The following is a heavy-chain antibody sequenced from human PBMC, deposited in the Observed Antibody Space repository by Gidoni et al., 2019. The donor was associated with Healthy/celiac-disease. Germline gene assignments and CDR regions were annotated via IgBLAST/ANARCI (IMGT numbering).Heavy chain of an antibody. V-gene: IGHV3-23*01. CDR2: ISGSGGST. CDR3: ARNYGYYLFDYYGMDV. CDR1: GFTFSRSA. Sequence: EVQLLESGGGLVQHGGSLRRSCAASGFTFSRSAMSWGRQAPGEGLEWGSAISGSGGSTYNADSVKGRFTISRNNSKNTLYLQMNSLRAEDTAVYYCARNYGYYLFDYYGMDVWGQGTTVTVSS. J-gene: IGHJ6*02. D-gene: IGHD4-17*01.